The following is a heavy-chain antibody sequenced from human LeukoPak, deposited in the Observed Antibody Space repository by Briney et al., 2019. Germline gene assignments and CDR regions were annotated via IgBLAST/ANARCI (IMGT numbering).Heavy chain of an antibody. D-gene: IGHD3-22*01. J-gene: IGHJ4*02. CDR2: IYYSGST. Sequence: SETLSLTYTVSGGSISSYYWSWIRQPPGKGLEWIGYIYYSGSTNYNPSLKSRVTISVDTSKNQFSLKLSSVTAADTAVYYCARRSVVVINPGYMYYFDYWGQGTLVTVSS. CDR3: ARRSVVVINPGYMYYFDY. V-gene: IGHV4-59*08. CDR1: GGSISSYY.